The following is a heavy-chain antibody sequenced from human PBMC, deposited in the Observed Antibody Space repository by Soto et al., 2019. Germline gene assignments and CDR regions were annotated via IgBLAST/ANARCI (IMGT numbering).Heavy chain of an antibody. CDR2: LSGSGGST. V-gene: IGHV3-23*01. Sequence: EVQVLESGGALVQPGGSLRLSCAASGFTFSSYDMSWVRQAPGKGLEWVSGLSGSGGSTYSADSVKGRFTISRDNSKNTLYLQMTSLRAEDTAVYYCAKGWVNYWGQGTLVTVSS. D-gene: IGHD2-21*01. CDR3: AKGWVNY. J-gene: IGHJ4*02. CDR1: GFTFSSYD.